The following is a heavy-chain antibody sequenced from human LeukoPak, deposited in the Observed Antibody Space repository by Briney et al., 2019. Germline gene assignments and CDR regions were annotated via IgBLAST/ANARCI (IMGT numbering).Heavy chain of an antibody. Sequence: GESLKISCKGSGYSFTSYWIAWVRQMPGKSLEWMGIIYPGDSDIGYSPSFQGQVTISADKSISTAYLQWSSLKASDTAMYYCARQYSSSDYDYWGQGTLVTVSS. CDR3: ARQYSSSDYDY. J-gene: IGHJ4*02. CDR1: GYSFTSYW. D-gene: IGHD6-6*01. V-gene: IGHV5-51*01. CDR2: IYPGDSDI.